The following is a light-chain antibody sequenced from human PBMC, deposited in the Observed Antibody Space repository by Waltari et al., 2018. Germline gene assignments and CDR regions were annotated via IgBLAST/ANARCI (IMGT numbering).Light chain of an antibody. J-gene: IGLJ1*01. CDR1: SPNIGSHP. CDR2: NND. V-gene: IGLV1-44*01. Sequence: QSVLTQPPSASGTPGQTVTISCSGSSPNIGSHPANWYQQLPETAPHLVVYNNDPRPSGVPDRVSGSKSGTSASLAISGLQSEDEADYYCATWDDSLNGYVFGPGTTVTVL. CDR3: ATWDDSLNGYV.